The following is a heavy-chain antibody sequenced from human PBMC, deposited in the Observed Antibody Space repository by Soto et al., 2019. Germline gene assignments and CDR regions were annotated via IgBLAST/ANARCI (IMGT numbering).Heavy chain of an antibody. Sequence: QPGGSLRLSCAASGFTFDDYAMHWVRQVLGKGLEWVSSISWNSGNIGYADSVKGRFTTSRDNAKNSPYLQMNSLRPEDTALYYCVRSKGGYSYGTPFDYWGQGTLVTVSS. D-gene: IGHD5-18*01. CDR2: ISWNSGNI. V-gene: IGHV3-9*01. CDR3: VRSKGGYSYGTPFDY. CDR1: GFTFDDYA. J-gene: IGHJ4*02.